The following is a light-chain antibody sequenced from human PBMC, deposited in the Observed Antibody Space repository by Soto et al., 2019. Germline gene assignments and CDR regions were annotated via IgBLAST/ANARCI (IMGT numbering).Light chain of an antibody. Sequence: DIQMTQSPSTLSAPVGDRVTITCRASQSVSSWLAWYQQKPGKAPTLLIYDASSLESGVPSRFSGSGSGTEFTLTISSLQPDDFTTYYCQQYYSYSPLTFGGGTKGDIK. J-gene: IGKJ4*01. V-gene: IGKV1-5*01. CDR2: DAS. CDR3: QQYYSYSPLT. CDR1: QSVSSW.